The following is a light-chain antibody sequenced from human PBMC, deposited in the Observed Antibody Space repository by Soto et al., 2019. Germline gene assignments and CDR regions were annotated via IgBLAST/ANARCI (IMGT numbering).Light chain of an antibody. Sequence: QSALTQPRSVSGSHGQSVTISCTGTSSDVGGYNYVSWYQQHPGKAPKLMIYDVIKRPSGVPDRFSGSKSGNTASLTISGLQAEGEADYYCCSYAGSYTFVFGTGTKLTVL. CDR1: SSDVGGYNY. V-gene: IGLV2-11*01. J-gene: IGLJ1*01. CDR2: DVI. CDR3: CSYAGSYTFV.